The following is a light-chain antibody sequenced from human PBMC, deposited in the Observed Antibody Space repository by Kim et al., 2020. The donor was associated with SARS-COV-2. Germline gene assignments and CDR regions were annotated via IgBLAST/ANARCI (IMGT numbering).Light chain of an antibody. Sequence: AIHLTQSPSSLSASVGDRVTITCRASQGINSALAWYQQKPGKAPKFLIYDAISLEDGVPSRFSGSGFGTDFTLTISSLQPEDFATYYCQQFKDYPLTFGGGTKVDIK. CDR2: DAI. CDR1: QGINSA. V-gene: IGKV1D-13*01. CDR3: QQFKDYPLT. J-gene: IGKJ4*01.